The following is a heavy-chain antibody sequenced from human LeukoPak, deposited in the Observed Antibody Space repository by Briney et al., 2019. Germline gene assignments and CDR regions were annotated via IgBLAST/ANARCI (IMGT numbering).Heavy chain of an antibody. D-gene: IGHD6-6*01. CDR3: ARTCPARGGAFDI. CDR1: GVSISSYY. Sequence: AETLCLTCAASGVSISSYYWSWIRQPPGKGLEWIGYIYYSGSTNYNPALKSRVTISVDTSKNQFSLKLSSVTAADTAVYYCARTCPARGGAFDIWGQGTMVTVSS. J-gene: IGHJ3*02. CDR2: IYYSGST. V-gene: IGHV4-59*01.